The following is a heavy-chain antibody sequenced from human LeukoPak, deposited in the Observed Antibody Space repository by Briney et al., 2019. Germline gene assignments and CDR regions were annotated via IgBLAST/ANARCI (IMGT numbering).Heavy chain of an antibody. CDR2: ISAYNGNT. J-gene: IGHJ4*02. V-gene: IGHV1-18*01. D-gene: IGHD3-3*01. Sequence: GASVKVSCKASGYTFTSYGISWVRQAPGQGLEWMGWISAYNGNTNYAQKLQGRVTMTTDTSTSTAYMELRSLRSDDTAVYYCARALSRYDFWSGYYDPFDYWGQGTLVTVSS. CDR3: ARALSRYDFWSGYYDPFDY. CDR1: GYTFTSYG.